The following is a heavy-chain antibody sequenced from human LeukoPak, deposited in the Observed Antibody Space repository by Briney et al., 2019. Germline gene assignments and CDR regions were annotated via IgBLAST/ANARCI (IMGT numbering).Heavy chain of an antibody. CDR2: FSATDGSA. D-gene: IGHD6-13*01. CDR1: GFTVSSYG. J-gene: IGHJ3*01. Sequence: GGSLRLSCAASGFTVSSYGMTWVRLAPGKGLEWVSAFSATDGSAQYAESVKGRFTISRDNSKNSLYLQMNSLRDEDTAVYYCAKAIISAAGTGAFDVWGQGTMVTVSS. V-gene: IGHV3-23*01. CDR3: AKAIISAAGTGAFDV.